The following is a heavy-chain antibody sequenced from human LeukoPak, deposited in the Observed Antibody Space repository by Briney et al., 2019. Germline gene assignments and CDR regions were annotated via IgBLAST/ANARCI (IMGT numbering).Heavy chain of an antibody. J-gene: IGHJ4*02. CDR2: IYYTENT. D-gene: IGHD3-22*01. V-gene: IGHV4-59*01. CDR1: GGSISSYY. CDR3: AGGNFYDSRGHPYHFHY. Sequence: PSETLSLTCTVSGGSISSYYWSWIRQPPGKGLEWIGYIYYTENTNYNPSLKSRVTISVDTSKNQFSLNLTSVTAADTAVYYCAGGNFYDSRGHPYHFHYWGQRTLVTVPS.